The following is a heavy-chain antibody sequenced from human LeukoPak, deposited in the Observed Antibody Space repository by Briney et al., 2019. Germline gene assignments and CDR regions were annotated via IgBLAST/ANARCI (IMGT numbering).Heavy chain of an antibody. J-gene: IGHJ3*02. Sequence: SQTLSLTCTVSGGSISSGGYYWSWIRQHPGKGLEWIVYIYYSGSTYYNPSLKSRFTISVDTSKNQFSLKLSSVTAADTAVYYCATTLQRDYYDSSGYHHDAFDIWGQGTMVTVSS. D-gene: IGHD3-22*01. CDR2: IYYSGST. CDR1: GGSISSGGYY. V-gene: IGHV4-31*03. CDR3: ATTLQRDYYDSSGYHHDAFDI.